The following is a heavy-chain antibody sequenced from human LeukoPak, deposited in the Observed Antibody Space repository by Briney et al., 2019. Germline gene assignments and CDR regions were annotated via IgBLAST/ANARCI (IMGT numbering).Heavy chain of an antibody. CDR3: ARDSGHYYYHGMDV. CDR2: IYYSGST. Sequence: SETLSLTCTVSGGSISIGSFYWGWIRQPPGKGLEWIASIYYSGSTYYNPSLKSRVTISVDTSKNQFSLKLSSVTAADTAVYHCARDSGHYYYHGMDVWGQGTTVTVSS. CDR1: GGSISIGSFY. J-gene: IGHJ6*02. V-gene: IGHV4-39*02.